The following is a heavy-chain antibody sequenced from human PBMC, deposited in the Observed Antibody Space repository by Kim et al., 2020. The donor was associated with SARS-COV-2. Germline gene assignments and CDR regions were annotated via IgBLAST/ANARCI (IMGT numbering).Heavy chain of an antibody. D-gene: IGHD3-3*02. CDR3: ARDIASTHFDY. Sequence: YGDSVKGRFTISRDNSKNTNMLYLEMTSLRVEDTAVYYCARDIASTHFDYWGQGSLVIVSS. V-gene: IGHV3-33*01. J-gene: IGHJ4*02.